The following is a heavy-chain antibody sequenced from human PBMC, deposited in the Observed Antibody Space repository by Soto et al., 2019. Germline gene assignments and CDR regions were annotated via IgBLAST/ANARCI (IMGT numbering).Heavy chain of an antibody. CDR1: GYTFTSYD. CDR2: MNPNSGNT. CDR3: ARGRFGTMVRGVIEF. J-gene: IGHJ4*02. V-gene: IGHV1-8*01. D-gene: IGHD3-10*01. Sequence: ASVKVSCKASGYTFTSYDINWVRQATGQGLEWMGWMNPNSGNTGYAQKFQGRVTMTRNTSISTAYMELSSLRSEDTAVYYCARGRFGTMVRGVIEFWGQGTPVTVSS.